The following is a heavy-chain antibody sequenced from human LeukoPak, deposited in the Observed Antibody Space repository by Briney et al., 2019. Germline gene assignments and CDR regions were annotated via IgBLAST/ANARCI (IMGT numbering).Heavy chain of an antibody. CDR2: IYGGGNI. D-gene: IGHD5-24*01. J-gene: IGHJ4*02. Sequence: GGSLRLSCAASGFTFSSYAMSWVRQGPGKGLEWVSVIYGGGNIYYADSVKGRFTISRDNSKNTLYLQMNSLRAEDTAVYYCARGAGYNYPYYFDYWGQGTLVTVSS. CDR1: GFTFSSYA. CDR3: ARGAGYNYPYYFDY. V-gene: IGHV3-53*01.